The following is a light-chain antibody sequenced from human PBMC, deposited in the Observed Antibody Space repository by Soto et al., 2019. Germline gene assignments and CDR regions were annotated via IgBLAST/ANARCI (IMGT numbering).Light chain of an antibody. CDR3: CSYTSSSLYV. V-gene: IGLV2-14*01. Sequence: QSVLTQPASVSGSPGQSITISCTGTSSDVGAYNHVSWYQQHPGKAPQLIIYEVSNRPSGLSNRFSASKSGNTASLTISGLKAEDGAHYYCCSYTSSSLYVFGTGTKVTV. CDR2: EVS. CDR1: SSDVGAYNH. J-gene: IGLJ1*01.